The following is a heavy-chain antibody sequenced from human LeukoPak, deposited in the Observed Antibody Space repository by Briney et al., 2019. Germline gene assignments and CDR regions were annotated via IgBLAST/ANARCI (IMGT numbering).Heavy chain of an antibody. V-gene: IGHV1-69*13. CDR2: IIPIFGTT. J-gene: IGHJ4*02. CDR3: ATDWRQKYYYDSSGPRLDY. CDR1: GGTFSSYA. Sequence: SVKVSCKASGGTFSSYAISWVRQAPGQGLEWMGGIIPIFGTTNYAQKFQGRVTITADESTSTAYMELSSLRSEDTAVYYCATDWRQKYYYDSSGPRLDYWGQGTLVTVSS. D-gene: IGHD3-22*01.